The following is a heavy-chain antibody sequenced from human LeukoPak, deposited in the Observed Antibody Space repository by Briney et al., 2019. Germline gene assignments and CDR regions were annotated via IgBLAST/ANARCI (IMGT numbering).Heavy chain of an antibody. CDR2: IYYSGST. V-gene: IGHV4-59*01. J-gene: IGHJ4*02. Sequence: SETLSLTCTVSGGSISSYYWSWIRQPPGKGLEWIGYIYYSGSTYYNPSLKSRVSISVDTSKNQFSLKLSSVTAADTAVYYCARRTAMATYYFDYWGQGTLVTVSS. CDR1: GGSISSYY. CDR3: ARRTAMATYYFDY. D-gene: IGHD5-18*01.